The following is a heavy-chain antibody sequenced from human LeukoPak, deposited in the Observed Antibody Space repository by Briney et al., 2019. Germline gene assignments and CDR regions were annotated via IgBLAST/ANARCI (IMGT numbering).Heavy chain of an antibody. CDR3: ARRGFDYGMDV. CDR1: GYRFSTYW. D-gene: IGHD5-12*01. V-gene: IGHV5-51*01. CDR2: IYPGDSDT. Sequence: GESLKISCKGSGYRFSTYWIGWVRQMPGEGLEWMGIIYPGDSDTTYSPSFQGQVTISADKSINTAYLQWSSLRASDTATYYCARRGFDYGMDVWGQGTTVTVSS. J-gene: IGHJ6*02.